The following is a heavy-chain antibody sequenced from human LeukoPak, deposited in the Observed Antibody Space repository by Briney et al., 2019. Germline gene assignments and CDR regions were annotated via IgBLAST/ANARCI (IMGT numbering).Heavy chain of an antibody. D-gene: IGHD6-13*01. Sequence: GGSLRLSCAASGFTFSYYGMHWVRQAPGKGLEWVAFMRYDGSIKYYVDSVKGRFTISRDNSNNMLFLQMNSLTAEDTAVYYCAPSQLVYMGLDYWGQGTLVTVSS. CDR3: APSQLVYMGLDY. V-gene: IGHV3-30*02. CDR2: MRYDGSIK. CDR1: GFTFSYYG. J-gene: IGHJ4*02.